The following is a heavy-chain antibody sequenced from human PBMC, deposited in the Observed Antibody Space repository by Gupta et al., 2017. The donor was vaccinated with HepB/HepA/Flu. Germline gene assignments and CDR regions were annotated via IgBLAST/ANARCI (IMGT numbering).Heavy chain of an antibody. CDR1: GFTVSSNY. Sequence: EVQLVESGGGLVQPGGSLSLSCAAYGFTVSSNYMSWVRQAPGKGLEWVSVIYTSGSTYYADSVKGRFTISRDNSKNTLYLQMNSLRAEDTAVYYCARERGTSYNDAFDIWGQGTMVIVSS. V-gene: IGHV3-66*01. J-gene: IGHJ3*02. D-gene: IGHD1-26*01. CDR3: ARERGTSYNDAFDI. CDR2: IYTSGST.